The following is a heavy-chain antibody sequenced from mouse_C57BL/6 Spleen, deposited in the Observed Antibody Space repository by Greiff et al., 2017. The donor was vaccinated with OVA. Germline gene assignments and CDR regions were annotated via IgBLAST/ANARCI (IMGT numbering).Heavy chain of an antibody. D-gene: IGHD1-1*02. J-gene: IGHJ4*01. V-gene: IGHV3-8*01. CDR1: GYSITRNY. CDR2: ISYRGST. CDR3: ARYKGGPYAMDY. Sequence: VHLKESGPGLAKPSQTLSLTCSATGYSITRNYGNWIRKFPGNKLEYMGYISYRGSTYYNPSLKSRISITRDTSKNQYYLQLNSVTTEDTATYYCARYKGGPYAMDYWGQGTSVTVSS.